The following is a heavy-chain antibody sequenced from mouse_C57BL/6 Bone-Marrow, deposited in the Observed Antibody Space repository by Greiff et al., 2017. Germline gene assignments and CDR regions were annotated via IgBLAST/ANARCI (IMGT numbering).Heavy chain of an antibody. V-gene: IGHV1-61*01. CDR3: AGPTSTVVVHYWYFDV. D-gene: IGHD1-1*01. CDR2: IYPSDSET. J-gene: IGHJ1*03. Sequence: VQLQQPGAELVRPGSSVKLSCKASGYTFTSYWMDWVKQRPGQGLEWIGNIYPSDSETHYNQKFKDKATLTVDKTSSTAYMRLRSLTSEDSAVYYCAGPTSTVVVHYWYFDVWGTGTTVTVSS. CDR1: GYTFTSYW.